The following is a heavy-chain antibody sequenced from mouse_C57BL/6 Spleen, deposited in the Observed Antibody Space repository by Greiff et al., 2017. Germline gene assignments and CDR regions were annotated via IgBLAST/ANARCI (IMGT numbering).Heavy chain of an antibody. J-gene: IGHJ3*01. D-gene: IGHD2-5*01. Sequence: VQLQQPGAELAKPGASVKLSCKASGYTFTSYWMHWVKQRPGRGLEWIGRIDPNSGGTKYNEQFKSKATMTVDKPSSTAYMQLSSLTSKDSAVYYWARPYYSNCGFAYWGQGTLVTVSA. CDR1: GYTFTSYW. CDR2: IDPNSGGT. V-gene: IGHV1-72*01. CDR3: ARPYYSNCGFAY.